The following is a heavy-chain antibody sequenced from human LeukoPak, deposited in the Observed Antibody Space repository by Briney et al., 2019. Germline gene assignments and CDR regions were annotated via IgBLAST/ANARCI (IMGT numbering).Heavy chain of an antibody. V-gene: IGHV4-39*07. CDR3: ARAVRYSYGLLDY. Sequence: ETLSLTCTVSGGSISSSSYYWGWIRQPPGKGLEWIGSIYYSGSTYYNPSLKSRVTISVDTSKNQFSLKLSSVTAADTAVYYCARAVRYSYGLLDYWGQGTLVTVSS. J-gene: IGHJ4*02. CDR2: IYYSGST. D-gene: IGHD5-18*01. CDR1: GGSISSSSYY.